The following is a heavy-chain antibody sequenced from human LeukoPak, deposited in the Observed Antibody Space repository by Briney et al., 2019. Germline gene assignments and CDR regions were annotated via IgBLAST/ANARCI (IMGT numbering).Heavy chain of an antibody. V-gene: IGHV4-34*01. CDR3: TRMTAGHDY. Sequence: SETLSLTCAVSGVSFDDYYWSWVRQTPGKGLEWIGEINHSGYTNDSPSLKSRVTLSIDTSRKQFSLNLRSVTVADTGIYYCTRMTAGHDYRGQGTLVTVSS. CDR2: INHSGYT. D-gene: IGHD2-21*02. CDR1: GVSFDDYY. J-gene: IGHJ4*02.